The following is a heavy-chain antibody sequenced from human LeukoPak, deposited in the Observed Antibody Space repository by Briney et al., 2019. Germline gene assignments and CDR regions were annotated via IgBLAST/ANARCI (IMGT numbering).Heavy chain of an antibody. J-gene: IGHJ4*02. CDR1: GFTFSSYA. D-gene: IGHD4-17*01. Sequence: PGGPLRLSCAASGFTFSSYAMSWVRQAPGKGLEWVSSISSGSGYIYYADSVKGRFTISRANAKNSLYLQMNSLRAEDTAVYYCARGYGDYGKYYFDSWGQGTLVTVSS. V-gene: IGHV3-21*01. CDR2: ISSGSGYI. CDR3: ARGYGDYGKYYFDS.